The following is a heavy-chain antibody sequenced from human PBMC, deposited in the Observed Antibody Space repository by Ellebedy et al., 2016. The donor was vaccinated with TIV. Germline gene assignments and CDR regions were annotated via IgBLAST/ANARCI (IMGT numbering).Heavy chain of an antibody. CDR2: IWYDGSNK. D-gene: IGHD3-3*01. CDR1: GFTFSSYG. V-gene: IGHV3-33*01. J-gene: IGHJ6*02. Sequence: GESLKISCAASGFTFSSYGMHWVRQAPGKGLEWVAVIWYDGSNKYYADSVKGRFTLSRDNSKNTLYLQMNSLRAEDTAVYYCASTTIFGILSRPYYYAMDVWGQGTTVTVSS. CDR3: ASTTIFGILSRPYYYAMDV.